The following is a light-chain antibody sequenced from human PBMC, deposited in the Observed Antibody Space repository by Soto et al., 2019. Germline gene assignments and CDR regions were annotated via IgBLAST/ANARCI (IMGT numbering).Light chain of an antibody. CDR2: YTS. V-gene: IGKV3-11*01. Sequence: EIVMTQSPATLSVSPAERATLSCRPSQYVGTRLAWYQHKPGQAPRLLLYYTSILPTGIPARFSGSGSGPDFTLTIYGLPPEDFAAYYCPQRHTSPRTSGPGTKVDIK. J-gene: IGKJ1*01. CDR3: PQRHTSPRT. CDR1: QYVGTR.